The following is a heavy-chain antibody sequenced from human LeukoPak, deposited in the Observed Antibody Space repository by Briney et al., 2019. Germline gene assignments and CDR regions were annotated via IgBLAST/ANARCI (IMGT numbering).Heavy chain of an antibody. Sequence: GGSLRLSCAASGFTFSNAWMSWVRQAPGKGLEWVGRIKSKTDGGTTDYAAPVKGRFTISRDDSKNTLYLQMNSLKTGDTAVYYCTTSPYPWLVRGDYWGQGTLVTVSS. J-gene: IGHJ4*02. CDR3: TTSPYPWLVRGDY. CDR1: GFTFSNAW. CDR2: IKSKTDGGTT. V-gene: IGHV3-15*01. D-gene: IGHD6-19*01.